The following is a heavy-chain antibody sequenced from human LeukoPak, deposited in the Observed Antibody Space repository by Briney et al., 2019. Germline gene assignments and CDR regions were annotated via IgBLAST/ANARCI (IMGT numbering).Heavy chain of an antibody. V-gene: IGHV3-74*03. CDR2: ISSDGSDT. J-gene: IGHJ4*02. CDR1: GFTFSTYW. D-gene: IGHD4-17*01. Sequence: GGSLRLSCAASGFTFSTYWMHWVRHAPGKGLVWVSRISSDGSDTTYADSVKGRFTISRDNAKNTLYLQMNSLRAEDTAVYYCARAGYGDYVNYWGQGTLVTVSS. CDR3: ARAGYGDYVNY.